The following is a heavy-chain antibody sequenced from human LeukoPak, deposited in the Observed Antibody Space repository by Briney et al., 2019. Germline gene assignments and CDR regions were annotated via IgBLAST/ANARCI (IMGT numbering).Heavy chain of an antibody. D-gene: IGHD3-22*01. Sequence: GGSLRLSCALSGFTLCIYWMHCGRHAPGEGLVWVSRINSDGRSTSYADSVKGRFTISRDNDKNTLYLQMNSLRAMDTAVYYCAMGPYYYDSSGYYYWGQGTLVTVSS. J-gene: IGHJ4*02. CDR1: GFTLCIYW. CDR3: AMGPYYYDSSGYYY. V-gene: IGHV3-74*01. CDR2: INSDGRST.